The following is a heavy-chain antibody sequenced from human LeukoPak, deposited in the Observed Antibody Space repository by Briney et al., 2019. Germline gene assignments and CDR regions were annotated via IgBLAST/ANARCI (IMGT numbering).Heavy chain of an antibody. Sequence: PSETLSLTCTVSGGSISSSSYYWGWIRQPPGKGLEWIGSIYYSGSTYYNPSLKSRVTISVDTSKNQFSLKLSSVTAADTAVYYCARDSRTGSSLRYFDYWGQGTLVTVSS. CDR2: IYYSGST. CDR3: ARDSRTGSSLRYFDY. V-gene: IGHV4-39*07. D-gene: IGHD3-10*01. J-gene: IGHJ4*02. CDR1: GGSISSSSYY.